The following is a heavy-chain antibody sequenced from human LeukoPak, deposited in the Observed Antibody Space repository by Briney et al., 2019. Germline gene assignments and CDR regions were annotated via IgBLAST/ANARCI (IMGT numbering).Heavy chain of an antibody. CDR1: GYTFTSYS. J-gene: IGHJ5*02. D-gene: IGHD2-15*01. CDR2: ISAYNGKT. Sequence: GASVKVSCKASGYTFTSYSISWVRQAPGQGLEWMELISAYNGKTKYAQKVLGRVTMTTDTSTSTAYMELRSLRSDDTAVYYCARGGLVVVVAATPSTTPGLLHWLDPWGQGTLVSVSS. CDR3: ARGGLVVVVAATPSTTPGLLHWLDP. V-gene: IGHV1-18*01.